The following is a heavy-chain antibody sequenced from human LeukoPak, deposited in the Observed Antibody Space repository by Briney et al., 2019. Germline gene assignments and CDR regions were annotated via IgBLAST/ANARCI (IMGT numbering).Heavy chain of an antibody. CDR3: ARDRPVLRYFDWLPRNYYYYYMDV. D-gene: IGHD3-9*01. V-gene: IGHV1-2*02. Sequence: GASMKVSCKASGYTFTDYYMHWVRQAPGQGLEWMGWINPKSGGTNYAQKLQGRVTMTTDTSTSTAYMELRSLRSDDTAVYYCARDRPVLRYFDWLPRNYYYYYMDVWGKGTTVTISS. CDR1: GYTFTDYY. CDR2: INPKSGGT. J-gene: IGHJ6*03.